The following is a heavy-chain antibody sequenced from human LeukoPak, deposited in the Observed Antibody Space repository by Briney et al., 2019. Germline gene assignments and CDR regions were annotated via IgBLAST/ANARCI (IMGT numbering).Heavy chain of an antibody. CDR1: GGSFSGYY. Sequence: ETLSLTCAVYGGSFSGYYWSWVRQAPGKGLEWVSAISGSGGSTYYADSVKGRFTISRDNSKNTLYLQMNSLRAEDTAVYYCAGGYDFWSGYSRYFQHWGQGTLVTVSS. J-gene: IGHJ1*01. V-gene: IGHV3-23*01. CDR2: ISGSGGST. CDR3: AGGYDFWSGYSRYFQH. D-gene: IGHD3-3*01.